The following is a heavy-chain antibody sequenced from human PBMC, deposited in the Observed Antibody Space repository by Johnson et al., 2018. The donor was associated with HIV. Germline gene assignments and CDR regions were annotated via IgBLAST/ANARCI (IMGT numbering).Heavy chain of an antibody. CDR1: GFTFNNYA. V-gene: IGHV3-30-3*01. J-gene: IGHJ3*02. CDR2: ISYDGSNK. Sequence: QEQLVESGGGVVQPGRSLRLSCAASGFTFNNYAMHWVRQAPGRGLEWVTVISYDGSNKHHADSVKGRFTISRDNSKNTLYLQMNSLRAEDTAVYYCARQKNSQGRWLQFDAFDIWGQGTMVTVSS. CDR3: ARQKNSQGRWLQFDAFDI. D-gene: IGHD5-24*01.